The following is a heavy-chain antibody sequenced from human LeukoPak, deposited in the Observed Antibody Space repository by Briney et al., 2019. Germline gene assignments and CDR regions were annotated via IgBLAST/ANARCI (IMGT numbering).Heavy chain of an antibody. CDR3: ARTRVDTAMVSETTYYYYYGMDV. V-gene: IGHV3-33*01. D-gene: IGHD5-18*01. J-gene: IGHJ6*02. CDR1: GFTFSSYG. Sequence: GRSLRLSCAASGFTFSSYGMHWVRQAPGKGLEWAAVIWYDGSNKYYADSVKGRFTISRDNSKNTLYLQMNSLRAEDTAVYYCARTRVDTAMVSETTYYYYYGMDVWGQGTTVTVSS. CDR2: IWYDGSNK.